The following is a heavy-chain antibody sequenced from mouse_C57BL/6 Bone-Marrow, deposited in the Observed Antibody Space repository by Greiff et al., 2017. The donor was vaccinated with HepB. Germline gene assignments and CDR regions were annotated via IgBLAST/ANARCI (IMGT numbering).Heavy chain of an antibody. CDR1: GYTFTSYG. V-gene: IGHV1-81*01. J-gene: IGHJ2*01. CDR3: ARSHYYGSSYGY. Sequence: QVTLKVSGAELARPGASVKLSCKASGYTFTSYGISWVKQRTGQGLEWIGEIYPRSGNTYYNEKFKGKATLTADKSSSTAYMELRSLTSEDSAVYFCARSHYYGSSYGYWGQGTTLTVSS. D-gene: IGHD1-1*01. CDR2: IYPRSGNT.